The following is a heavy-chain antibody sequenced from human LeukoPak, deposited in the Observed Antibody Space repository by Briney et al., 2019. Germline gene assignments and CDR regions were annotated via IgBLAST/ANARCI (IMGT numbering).Heavy chain of an antibody. J-gene: IGHJ4*02. Sequence: GGSLRLSCAASGFTFSSYGMHWVRQAPGKGLEWVAFIRYDGSNKYYADSVKGRFTISRDNSKNTLYLQMNSLRAEDTAVYYCAKLSMVVVIKGYFDYWGQGTLVTVSS. CDR3: AKLSMVVVIKGYFDY. CDR2: IRYDGSNK. V-gene: IGHV3-30*02. CDR1: GFTFSSYG. D-gene: IGHD3-22*01.